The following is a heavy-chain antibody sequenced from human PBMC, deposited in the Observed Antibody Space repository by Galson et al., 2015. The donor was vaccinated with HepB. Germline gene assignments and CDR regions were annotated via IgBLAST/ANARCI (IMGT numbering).Heavy chain of an antibody. V-gene: IGHV4-59*08. Sequence: LTCTVSGGSISSYYWSWIRQPPGKELEWIGEINHSGSTNYNPSLESRVTLSVDTSKNQLSLKLSSVTAADTAVYYCARHIVDTAMVRFSPQPEYYFDYWAREPWSPSPQ. CDR3: ARHIVDTAMVRFSPQPEYYFDY. CDR1: GGSISSYY. CDR2: INHSGST. J-gene: IGHJ4*02. D-gene: IGHD5-18*01.